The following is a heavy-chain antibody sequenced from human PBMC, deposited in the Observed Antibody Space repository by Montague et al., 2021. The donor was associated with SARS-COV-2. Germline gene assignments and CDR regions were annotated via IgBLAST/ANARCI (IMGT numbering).Heavy chain of an antibody. D-gene: IGHD3-22*01. CDR1: GGSFSGYH. J-gene: IGHJ6*03. CDR3: ARGRIDVNMIVVVVAGASFYMDV. Sequence: SETLSLTCAVYGGSFSGYHWTWIRQSPGKGLEWIGEINTSGSTNYNPSLKSRITISGDTSKNQFSLKLPSVTAADTAVYYCARGRIDVNMIVVVVAGASFYMDVWGKGTTVTVSS. V-gene: IGHV4-34*01. CDR2: INTSGST.